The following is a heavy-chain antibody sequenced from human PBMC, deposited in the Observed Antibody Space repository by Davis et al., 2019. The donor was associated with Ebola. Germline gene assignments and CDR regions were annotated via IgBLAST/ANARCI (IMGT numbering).Heavy chain of an antibody. J-gene: IGHJ3*02. CDR2: ISYDAGNE. D-gene: IGHD3-10*01. CDR1: GFTFSNYG. V-gene: IGHV3-30*18. CDR3: AKLAMVRGDSDTFDI. Sequence: GGSLRLSCAASGFTFSNYGMHWVRQAPGKGLEWVAVISYDAGNEHCADSVKGRFTISRDNSKNTLHLHMNSLRAEDTAVYYCAKLAMVRGDSDTFDIWGQGTLVTVSS.